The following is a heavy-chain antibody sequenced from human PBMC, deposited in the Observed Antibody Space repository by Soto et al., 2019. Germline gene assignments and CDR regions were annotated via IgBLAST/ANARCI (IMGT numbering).Heavy chain of an antibody. CDR3: ARQRGVEMGD. D-gene: IGHD3-16*01. CDR2: IKPGDSDT. V-gene: IGHV5-51*01. J-gene: IGHJ4*02. CDR1: GYSFTSYW. Sequence: GESLKISCKASGYSFTSYWIGWVRQMPGKGLEWMAIIKPGDSDTRYSPSFQGQVTISADESITTAYLQWSSLKASDTAIYYCARQRGVEMGDCGQGTLVTVSS.